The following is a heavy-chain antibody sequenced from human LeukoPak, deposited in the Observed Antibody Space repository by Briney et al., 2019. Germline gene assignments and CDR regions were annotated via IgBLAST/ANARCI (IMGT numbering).Heavy chain of an antibody. J-gene: IGHJ4*02. V-gene: IGHV3-11*03. CDR2: ISSSSSYT. Sequence: PGGSLRLSCAASGFTFSDYYMSWIRQAPGKGLEWVSYISSSSSYTNYADSVKGRFTISRDNSKNALYLQMNGLRADDTAVYYCGIRDTSDYYVFWGQGTLVTVSS. D-gene: IGHD3-22*01. CDR3: GIRDTSDYYVF. CDR1: GFTFSDYY.